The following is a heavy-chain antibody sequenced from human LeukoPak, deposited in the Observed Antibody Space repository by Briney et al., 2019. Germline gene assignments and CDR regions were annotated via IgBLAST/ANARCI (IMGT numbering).Heavy chain of an antibody. CDR1: GGRRIIKK. V-gene: IGHV3-53*01. Sequence: PGGSLRLSCVASGGRRIIKKISWVRQAPGKGLEWVSLIYSGGAIRYADSVKGRFTISRDSSKNTLFLQMNDLTVEDTARYYCARRPGNWGQGILVTVSS. CDR2: IYSGGAI. D-gene: IGHD1-14*01. J-gene: IGHJ4*02. CDR3: ARRPGN.